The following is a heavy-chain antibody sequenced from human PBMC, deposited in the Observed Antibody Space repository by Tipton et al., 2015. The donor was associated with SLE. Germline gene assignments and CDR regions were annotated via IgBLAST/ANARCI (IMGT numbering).Heavy chain of an antibody. D-gene: IGHD3-16*01. J-gene: IGHJ6*03. CDR1: GGSFSGYA. CDR3: ARGVSGYFNYCYMDV. V-gene: IGHV4-34*01. CDR2: VSHSRST. Sequence: GLVKPSETLSLTCAVSGGSFSGYAWSWVRQPPGKGLEWIGEVSHSRSTNYNPSLKSRGTISLDTSNNQFSLRLSSVTAADTAVYYCARGVSGYFNYCYMDVWGKGTTVTISS.